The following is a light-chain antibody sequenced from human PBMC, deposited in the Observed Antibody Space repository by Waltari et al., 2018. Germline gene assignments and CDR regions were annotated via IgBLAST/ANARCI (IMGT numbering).Light chain of an antibody. CDR2: DAS. J-gene: IGKJ2*01. CDR1: QSVGSY. V-gene: IGKV3-11*01. Sequence: EIVLTQSPATLSLSPGERATLSCRARQSVGSYLAWYQQKPGQVTRLVLYDASSTATGVPARFSGSGSGTEFTLTISSLEPEDFAVYYCQQRNIWPNTFGQGTKLEIK. CDR3: QQRNIWPNT.